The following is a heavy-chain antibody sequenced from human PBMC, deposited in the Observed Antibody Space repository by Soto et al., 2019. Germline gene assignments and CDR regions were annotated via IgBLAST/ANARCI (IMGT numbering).Heavy chain of an antibody. Sequence: PSETLSLTCTVSGGSISSYYWSWIRQPAGKGLEWIGRIYTSGSTNYNPSLKSRVTMSVDTSKNQFSLKLSSVTAADTAVYYCARGGEGPFGYYYGMDVWGQGTTVTVSS. CDR1: GGSISSYY. CDR3: ARGGEGPFGYYYGMDV. D-gene: IGHD3-16*01. CDR2: IYTSGST. J-gene: IGHJ6*02. V-gene: IGHV4-4*07.